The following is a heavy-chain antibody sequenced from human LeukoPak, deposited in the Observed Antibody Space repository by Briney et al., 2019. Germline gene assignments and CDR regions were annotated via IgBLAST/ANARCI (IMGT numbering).Heavy chain of an antibody. Sequence: ASAKVSCKASGYTFTSYGISWVRQAPGQGLEWMGWISAYNGNTNYAQKLQGRVTMTTDTSTSTAYMELRSLRSDDTAVYYCARDPPALHCSGGSCYFDYWGQGTLVTVSS. J-gene: IGHJ4*02. V-gene: IGHV1-18*01. CDR3: ARDPPALHCSGGSCYFDY. CDR1: GYTFTSYG. D-gene: IGHD2-15*01. CDR2: ISAYNGNT.